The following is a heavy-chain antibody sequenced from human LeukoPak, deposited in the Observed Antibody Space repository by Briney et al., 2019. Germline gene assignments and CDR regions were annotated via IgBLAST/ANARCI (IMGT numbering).Heavy chain of an antibody. CDR2: INPNSGDT. J-gene: IGHJ4*02. CDR1: GYTFTSYY. D-gene: IGHD1-7*01. V-gene: IGHV1-2*02. Sequence: GASVKVSCKASGYTFTSYYMHWVRQAPGQGLEWMGWINPNSGDTNYAQKFQGRVTITADKSTSTAYMELSSLRSEDTAVYYCATPGSRVTGTYDYWGQGTLVTVSS. CDR3: ATPGSRVTGTYDY.